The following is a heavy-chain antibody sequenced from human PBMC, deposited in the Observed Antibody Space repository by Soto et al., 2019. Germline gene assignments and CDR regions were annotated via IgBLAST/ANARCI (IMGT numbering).Heavy chain of an antibody. CDR1: GGSFSGYY. CDR2: INHSGST. D-gene: IGHD5-12*01. CDR3: ARDTHPRHRGEDIAFDY. J-gene: IGHJ4*02. Sequence: SETLSLTCAVYGGSFSGYYWSWIRQPPGKGLEWIGEINHSGSTNDNPSLKSRVTISVDTSKNQFSLKLSSVTAADTAVYYCARDTHPRHRGEDIAFDYWGQGTLVTVSS. V-gene: IGHV4-34*01.